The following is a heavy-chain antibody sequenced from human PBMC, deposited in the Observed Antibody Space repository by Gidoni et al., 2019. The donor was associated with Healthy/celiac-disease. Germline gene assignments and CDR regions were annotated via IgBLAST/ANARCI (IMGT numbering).Heavy chain of an antibody. D-gene: IGHD4-17*01. J-gene: IGHJ4*02. CDR3: ARRTTTRSYFDY. Sequence: QLQLQESGPGLVKPSETLSLTCPVSGGSISSSRYYWGWIRQPPGKGLEWIGSIYDSGSTYYNPSIKSRVTISVDTSKNKFSLKLSSVTAADTAVYYCARRTTTRSYFDYWGQGTLVTVSS. CDR1: GGSISSSRYY. CDR2: IYDSGST. V-gene: IGHV4-39*01.